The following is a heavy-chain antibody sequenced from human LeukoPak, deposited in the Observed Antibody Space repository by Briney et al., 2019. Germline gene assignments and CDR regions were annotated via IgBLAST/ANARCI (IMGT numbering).Heavy chain of an antibody. J-gene: IGHJ4*02. Sequence: PGGPLRLSCAASGFTYGSYAMAWVRQATGQGLEWVSTNSENGGSTYYADSVKGRFTISKDSSQSTLYLHMNSLRADDTAVYYCAKDRDGVTARQGRYYFDCWGQGTLVTVSS. D-gene: IGHD6-6*01. CDR3: AKDRDGVTARQGRYYFDC. CDR2: NSENGGST. CDR1: GFTYGSYA. V-gene: IGHV3-23*01.